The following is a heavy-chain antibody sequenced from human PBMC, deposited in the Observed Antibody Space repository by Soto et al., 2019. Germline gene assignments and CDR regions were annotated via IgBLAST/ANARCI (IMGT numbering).Heavy chain of an antibody. V-gene: IGHV5-10-1*01. Sequence: GESLKISCKGSGYIFTSYWISWVRQMPGKGLEWMGRIDPSDSYTNYSPSFKGHVTMSADTSISTAYLQWSRLKASDTARYYCARHFHAVAVESYYYYGMDVWGQGTTVTVSS. CDR3: ARHFHAVAVESYYYYGMDV. CDR2: IDPSDSYT. D-gene: IGHD6-19*01. CDR1: GYIFTSYW. J-gene: IGHJ6*02.